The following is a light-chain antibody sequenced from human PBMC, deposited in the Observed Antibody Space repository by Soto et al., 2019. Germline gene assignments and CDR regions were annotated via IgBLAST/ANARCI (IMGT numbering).Light chain of an antibody. Sequence: EIVMTQSPAILSVSPGERATLSCRASQSISSNLAWYQQKPGQAPRLLIYGASTRATGIPARFSGSGSGTDFTLTISSLQSEDFGVYYCQQYNNSPLTFGGGTKV. V-gene: IGKV3-15*01. CDR2: GAS. J-gene: IGKJ4*01. CDR3: QQYNNSPLT. CDR1: QSISSN.